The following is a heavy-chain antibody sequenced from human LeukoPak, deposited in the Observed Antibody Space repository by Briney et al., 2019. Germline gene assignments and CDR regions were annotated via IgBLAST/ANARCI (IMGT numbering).Heavy chain of an antibody. CDR2: IYYSGST. Sequence: PSETLSLTCTVSGGSISSYYWSWIRQPPGKGLEWIGYIYYSGSTNYNPSLKSRVTISVDTSKNQFSLKLSSVTAADTAVYYCARAKCAGYCGGDWGSYYFDYWGQGTLVTVSS. CDR3: ARAKCAGYCGGDWGSYYFDY. V-gene: IGHV4-59*01. J-gene: IGHJ4*02. D-gene: IGHD2-21*02. CDR1: GGSISSYY.